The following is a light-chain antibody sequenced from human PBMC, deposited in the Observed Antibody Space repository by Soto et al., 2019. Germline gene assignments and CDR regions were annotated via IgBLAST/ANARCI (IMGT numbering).Light chain of an antibody. CDR2: EVS. J-gene: IGLJ1*01. CDR3: SSFTSNRAYV. Sequence: QSVLTQPASVSGSPGQSITISYTGTSSDVGAYNYVSWYQQQSGKAPKLIIHEVSNRPSGVSNRFSGSKSGNTASLTISGLQAEDEADYYCSSFTSNRAYVFGIGTKVTVL. V-gene: IGLV2-14*01. CDR1: SSDVGAYNY.